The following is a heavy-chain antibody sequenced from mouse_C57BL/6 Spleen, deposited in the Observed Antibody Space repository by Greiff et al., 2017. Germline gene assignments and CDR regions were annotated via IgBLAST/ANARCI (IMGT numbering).Heavy chain of an antibody. Sequence: QVQLQQPGAELVRPGSSVKLSCKASGYTFTSYWMHWVKQRPIQGLEWIGNIDPSDSETHYNQKFKDKATLTVDKSSSTAYMRRSSLTSEDSAVYYCARNYGSSGGYFGYWGQGTTLTVSS. V-gene: IGHV1-52*01. CDR2: IDPSDSET. CDR3: ARNYGSSGGYFGY. D-gene: IGHD1-1*01. J-gene: IGHJ2*01. CDR1: GYTFTSYW.